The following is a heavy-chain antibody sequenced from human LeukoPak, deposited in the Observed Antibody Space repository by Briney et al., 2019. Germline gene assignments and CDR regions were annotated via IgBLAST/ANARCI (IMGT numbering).Heavy chain of an antibody. Sequence: PSQTLSLTCTVSGGSISSGSYYWSWIRQPAGKGLEWIGRIYTSGSTNYNPSLKSRVTMSVDTSKNQFSLKLSSVTAADTAVYYCARGGSYCSGGSCYYNWFDPWGQGTLVTVSS. CDR2: IYTSGST. CDR3: ARGGSYCSGGSCYYNWFDP. J-gene: IGHJ5*02. V-gene: IGHV4-61*02. CDR1: GGSISSGSYY. D-gene: IGHD2-15*01.